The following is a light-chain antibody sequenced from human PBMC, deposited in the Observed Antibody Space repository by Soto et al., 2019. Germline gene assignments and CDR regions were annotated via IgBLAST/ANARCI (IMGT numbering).Light chain of an antibody. V-gene: IGKV3-11*01. CDR2: GAS. CDR3: QQYNSYSRT. J-gene: IGKJ1*01. Sequence: EIMLTQSPATLSLSPGERATLSCRASQSVSRYLAWYQQKPGQAPRLLIYGASSRATGIPDRFSGSGSGTEFTLTISSLQPDDFATYYCQQYNSYSRTFGQGTKVDI. CDR1: QSVSRY.